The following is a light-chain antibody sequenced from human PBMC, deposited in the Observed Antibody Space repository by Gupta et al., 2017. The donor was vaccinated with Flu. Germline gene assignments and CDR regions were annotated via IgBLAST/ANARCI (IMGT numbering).Light chain of an antibody. CDR3: QQYNNWPPFT. Sequence: EIVMTQSPATLSVSPGERATLSCRASQSVSSNLAWYQQKPGQAPRLLIYGASTRDTGIPARFSGSGYGKEFTLTISSRQSEDFAVYYCQQYNNWPPFTFGPGTKVDI. CDR2: GAS. J-gene: IGKJ3*01. CDR1: QSVSSN. V-gene: IGKV3-15*01.